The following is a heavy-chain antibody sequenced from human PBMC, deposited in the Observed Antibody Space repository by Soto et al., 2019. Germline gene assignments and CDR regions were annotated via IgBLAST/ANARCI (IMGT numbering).Heavy chain of an antibody. CDR1: GYSFTNND. V-gene: IGHV1-8*01. Sequence: ASVKVSCKASGYSFTNNDVSWVRQSTGQGLEWMGWMNPGSGDTGYAQKFQGRVTMTRDISIATAYMELSSLRSDDTAIYYCARMETFGSLNWFDPWGQGTLVTV. D-gene: IGHD3-16*01. CDR3: ARMETFGSLNWFDP. CDR2: MNPGSGDT. J-gene: IGHJ5*02.